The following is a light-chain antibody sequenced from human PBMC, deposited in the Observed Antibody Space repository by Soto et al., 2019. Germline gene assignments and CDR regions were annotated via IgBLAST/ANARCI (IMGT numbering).Light chain of an antibody. CDR1: SSNVGAGYD. CDR2: GDN. Sequence: QSVLTQPPSVSGAPGQRVTISCTGSSSNVGAGYDVHWYQQLPGTAPKLLMYGDNNWPSGVPDRFSGSKSGTSASLAITGLQAEDEADYYCQSYDSSLSGVVFGGGTKLTFL. CDR3: QSYDSSLSGVV. V-gene: IGLV1-40*01. J-gene: IGLJ2*01.